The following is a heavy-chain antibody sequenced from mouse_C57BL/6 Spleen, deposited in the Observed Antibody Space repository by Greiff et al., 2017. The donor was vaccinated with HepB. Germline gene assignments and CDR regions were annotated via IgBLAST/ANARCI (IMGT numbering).Heavy chain of an antibody. Sequence: QVQLQQPGAELVMPGASVKLSCKASGYTFTSYWMHWVKQRPGQGLEWIGEIDPSDSYTNYNQKFKGKSTLTVDKSSSTAYMQLSSLSSEDSAVYYCARRRAGTSWDFDDWGTGTTVTVSS. J-gene: IGHJ1*03. CDR3: ARRRAGTSWDFDD. CDR1: GYTFTSYW. CDR2: IDPSDSYT. D-gene: IGHD4-1*01. V-gene: IGHV1-69*01.